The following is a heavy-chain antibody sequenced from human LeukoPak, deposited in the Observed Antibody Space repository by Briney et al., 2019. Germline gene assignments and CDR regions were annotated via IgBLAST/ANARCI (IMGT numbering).Heavy chain of an antibody. J-gene: IGHJ4*02. CDR1: GFTFSDYY. Sequence: GGSLRLSCAASGFTFSDYYMSWIRQAPGKGLEWVSYISSSGSTIYYADSVKGRFTISRYNAKNSLYLQMNSLRAEDTAVYYCARVGALSSSWLLYWGQGTLVTVSS. V-gene: IGHV3-11*01. CDR3: ARVGALSSSWLLY. CDR2: ISSSGSTI. D-gene: IGHD6-13*01.